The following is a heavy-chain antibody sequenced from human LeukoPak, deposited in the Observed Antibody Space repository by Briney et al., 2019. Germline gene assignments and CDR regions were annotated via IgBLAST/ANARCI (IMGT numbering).Heavy chain of an antibody. CDR2: IYYSGSN. Sequence: SETLSLTCTVSGGSISSYYWSWIRQPPGKGLEWMGYIYYSGSNNYNPSLKSRVTISVDISKNQFSLKLSSVTAADTAVYYCARHVIGFINSGYRRLDYWGQGTRATVSS. D-gene: IGHD5-12*01. CDR1: GGSISSYY. J-gene: IGHJ4*02. V-gene: IGHV4-59*08. CDR3: ARHVIGFINSGYRRLDY.